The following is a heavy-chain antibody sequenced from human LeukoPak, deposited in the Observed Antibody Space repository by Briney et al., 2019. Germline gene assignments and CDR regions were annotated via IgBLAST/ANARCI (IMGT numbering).Heavy chain of an antibody. V-gene: IGHV4-61*02. CDR1: GGSISSGSYY. CDR3: ARVSWPGRGSRFDP. D-gene: IGHD3-16*01. Sequence: SQALSLTCTVSGGSISSGSYYWSWIRQPAGKGLEWIGRIYTSGSTNYSPSLKSRVTISVDTSKNQFSLKLSSVTAADTAVYYCARVSWPGRGSRFDPWGQGTLVTVSS. J-gene: IGHJ5*02. CDR2: IYTSGST.